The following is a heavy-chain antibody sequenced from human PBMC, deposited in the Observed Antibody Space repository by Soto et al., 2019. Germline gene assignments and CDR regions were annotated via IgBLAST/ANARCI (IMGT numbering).Heavy chain of an antibody. CDR2: INHSGST. Sequence: SETLSFTCAVYGVSFSGYYWSWIRPPPGKGPEWIGEINHSGSTNYNPSLKSRVTISVDTSKNQFSLKLSSVTAADTAVYYCARGTQYYDFWSGSYYYGMDVWGQGTTVTVSS. CDR3: ARGTQYYDFWSGSYYYGMDV. CDR1: GVSFSGYY. V-gene: IGHV4-34*01. D-gene: IGHD3-3*01. J-gene: IGHJ6*02.